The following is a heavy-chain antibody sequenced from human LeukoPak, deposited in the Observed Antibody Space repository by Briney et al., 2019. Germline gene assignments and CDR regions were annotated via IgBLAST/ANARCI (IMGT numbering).Heavy chain of an antibody. CDR2: IYYSGST. CDR1: GGSISSSSYY. J-gene: IGHJ4*02. V-gene: IGHV4-39*07. Sequence: SETLSLTCTVSGGSISSSSYYWGWIRQPPGKGLEWIGSIYYSGSTYYNPSLKSRVTISVDTSKNQFSLKLSSVTAADTAVYYCARVKDSSSWIDYRGQGTLVTVSS. CDR3: ARVKDSSSWIDY. D-gene: IGHD6-13*01.